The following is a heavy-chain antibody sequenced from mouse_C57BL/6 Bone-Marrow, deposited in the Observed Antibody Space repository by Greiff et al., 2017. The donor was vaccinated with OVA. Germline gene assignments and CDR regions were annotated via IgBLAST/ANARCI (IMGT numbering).Heavy chain of an antibody. Sequence: VKLVESEGGLVQPGSSMKLSCTASGFTFSDYYMAWVRQVPEKGLEWVANINYDGSSTYYLDSLKSRFIISRDNAKNILYLQMSSLKSEDTATYHCARDGDGSYYFDYWCQGTTLTVSS. J-gene: IGHJ2*01. CDR3: ARDGDGSYYFDY. D-gene: IGHD1-1*01. CDR2: INYDGSST. CDR1: GFTFSDYY. V-gene: IGHV5-16*01.